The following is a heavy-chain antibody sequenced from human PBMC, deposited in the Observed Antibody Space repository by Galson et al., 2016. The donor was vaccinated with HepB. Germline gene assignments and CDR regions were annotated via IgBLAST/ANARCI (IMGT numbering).Heavy chain of an antibody. CDR1: GFTFSYYY. J-gene: IGHJ5*01. CDR2: ISGDGRTI. D-gene: IGHD6-13*01. Sequence: SLRLSCAASGFTFSYYYMSWIRQAPGKGREWVSYISGDGRTINYADSVKGRFTISRDNSKNTLYLQMNSLRVEDTAMYYCARKSRLAAAGITDSWGQGALVTVSS. CDR3: ARKSRLAAAGITDS. V-gene: IGHV3-11*04.